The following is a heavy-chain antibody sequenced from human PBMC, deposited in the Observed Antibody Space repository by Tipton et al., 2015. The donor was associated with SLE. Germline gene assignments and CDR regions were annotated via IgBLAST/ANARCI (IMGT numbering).Heavy chain of an antibody. J-gene: IGHJ4*02. V-gene: IGHV4-31*03. CDR3: ARLPVAATFGGFDY. Sequence: TLSLTCTVSGGSISSGGYYWSWIRPHPGKGLEWIGYIYYSESTDYNPSLKSRIIISVDMSKNQFSLKLSSVTAADTAVYYCARLPVAATFGGFDYWGQGTLVTVSS. CDR1: GGSISSGGYY. D-gene: IGHD6-19*01. CDR2: IYYSEST.